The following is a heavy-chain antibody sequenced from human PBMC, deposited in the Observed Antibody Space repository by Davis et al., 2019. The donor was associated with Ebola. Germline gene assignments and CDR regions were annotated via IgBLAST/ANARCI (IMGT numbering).Heavy chain of an antibody. J-gene: IGHJ4*02. CDR3: ARALRGVLY. V-gene: IGHV3-74*01. Sequence: GESLKISCAASGFTFSSYWMHWVRQAPGRGLVWVSRINSDGSSTSYADSVKGRFTISRDNAKNTLYLQMNSLRAEDTAVYYCARALRGVLYWGQGTLVTVSS. CDR2: INSDGSST. CDR1: GFTFSSYW. D-gene: IGHD3-10*01.